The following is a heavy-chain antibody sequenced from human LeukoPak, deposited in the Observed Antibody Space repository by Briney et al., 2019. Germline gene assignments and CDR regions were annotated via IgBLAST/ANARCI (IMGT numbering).Heavy chain of an antibody. D-gene: IGHD4-17*01. CDR3: ASKSTDHGELRFDY. Sequence: SETLSLTCSVSDGSINSYYWNWIRWPPGKGLEWIGYIYYNGNTNYSPSLKSRVTISVDTSKNQFSLKVSSVTAADTGVYYCASKSTDHGELRFDYWGQGTLVTVSS. CDR2: IYYNGNT. CDR1: DGSINSYY. J-gene: IGHJ4*02. V-gene: IGHV4-59*01.